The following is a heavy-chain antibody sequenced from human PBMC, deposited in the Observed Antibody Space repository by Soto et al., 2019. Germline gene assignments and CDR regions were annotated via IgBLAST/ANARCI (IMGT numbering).Heavy chain of an antibody. CDR2: IYWNDDQ. V-gene: IGHV2-5*01. D-gene: IGHD2-15*01. CDR1: GFSLSTSGVG. J-gene: IGHJ6*02. Sequence: QITLKESGPTLVKPTQTLTLTCTFSGFSLSTSGVGVGWIRHPPGKALEWLALIYWNDDQRYSPSLKRRLTITKDTSKHQVVLTLTNLDPVDTATYYCAHREMVDGMDVGGQVTTVTVSS. CDR3: AHREMVDGMDV.